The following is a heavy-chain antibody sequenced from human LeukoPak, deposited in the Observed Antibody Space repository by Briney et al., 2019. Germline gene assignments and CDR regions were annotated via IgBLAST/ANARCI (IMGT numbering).Heavy chain of an antibody. CDR3: AGDSPLLYSYGYGDY. D-gene: IGHD5-18*01. V-gene: IGHV3-48*01. Sequence: GGSLRLSCAASGFTFSSYSMNWVRQAPGKGLEWVSYISSSSSTIYYADSVKGRFTTSRDNAKNSLYLQMNSLRAEDTAVYYCAGDSPLLYSYGYGDYWGQGTLVTVSS. CDR1: GFTFSSYS. CDR2: ISSSSSTI. J-gene: IGHJ4*02.